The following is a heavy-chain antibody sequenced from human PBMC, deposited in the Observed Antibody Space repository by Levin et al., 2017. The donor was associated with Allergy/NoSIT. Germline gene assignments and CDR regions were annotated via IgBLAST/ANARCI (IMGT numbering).Heavy chain of an antibody. V-gene: IGHV1-2*02. CDR1: GYTFTGYY. Sequence: GASVKVSCKASGYTFTGYYMHWVRQAPGQGLEWMGWINPNSGGTNYAQKFQGRVTMTRDTSISTAYMELSRLRSDDTAVYYCARERCSSTSCYLGDYYMDGWGKGTTVTVSS. D-gene: IGHD2-2*01. CDR2: INPNSGGT. J-gene: IGHJ6*03. CDR3: ARERCSSTSCYLGDYYMDG.